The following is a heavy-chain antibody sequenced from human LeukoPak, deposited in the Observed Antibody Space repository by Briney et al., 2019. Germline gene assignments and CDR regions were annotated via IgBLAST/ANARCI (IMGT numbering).Heavy chain of an antibody. V-gene: IGHV3-21*01. CDR2: ISSSSSYI. Sequence: GGSLRLSCAASGFTFSSYSMNWVRQAPGKGLEWVSSISSSSSYIYYADSVKGRFTISRDNAKNSLYLQMNSLRAEDTAVYYCARDLDDYGDSRFDYWGQGTLVTVSS. D-gene: IGHD4-17*01. CDR1: GFTFSSYS. CDR3: ARDLDDYGDSRFDY. J-gene: IGHJ4*02.